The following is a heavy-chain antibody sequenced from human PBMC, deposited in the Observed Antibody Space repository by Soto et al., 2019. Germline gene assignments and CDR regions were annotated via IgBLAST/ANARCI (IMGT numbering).Heavy chain of an antibody. CDR1: GFTFSTYS. CDR3: SGAESPDTAYFSLY. Sequence: GSLRLSCAASGFTFSTYSMNWVRQAPGKGLEWVSSLSGSSSYIYYADSVKGRFTISRDNAENSLYLQMNSLRAEDSAVYYCSGAESPDTAYFSLYWGQGTPVTVSS. D-gene: IGHD1-26*01. CDR2: LSGSSSYI. V-gene: IGHV3-21*03. J-gene: IGHJ4*02.